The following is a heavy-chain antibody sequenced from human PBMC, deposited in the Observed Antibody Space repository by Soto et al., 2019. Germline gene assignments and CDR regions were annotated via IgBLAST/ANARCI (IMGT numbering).Heavy chain of an antibody. V-gene: IGHV3-49*05. CDR1: GFTFVDYA. Sequence: NPGGSLSLSCTASGFTFVDYAMSWFRQAPGKGLEWVGFIRSKAYGGTTEYAASVKGRFTISRDDSKSIAYLQMNSLKTEDTAVYYCTRERTGTRDYWGQGTLVTVS. CDR3: TRERTGTRDY. CDR2: IRSKAYGGTT. D-gene: IGHD1-7*01. J-gene: IGHJ4*02.